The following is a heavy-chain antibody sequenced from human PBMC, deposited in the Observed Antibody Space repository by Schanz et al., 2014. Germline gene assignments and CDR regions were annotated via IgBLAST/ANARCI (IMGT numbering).Heavy chain of an antibody. CDR3: ARVGRNSYGFTSKIDA. CDR2: IAYSGST. Sequence: QVQLQESGPGQVRPSETLSLTCTVSGSDIRGFHWCLIRQSPVKGLEWIGYIAYSGSTNYNPSLQSRVTISPDTSQRQLSLRLTYVSAADTAMYYCARVGRNSYGFTSKIDAWGQGTLVAVSS. V-gene: IGHV4-59*13. D-gene: IGHD3-16*01. CDR1: GSDIRGFH. J-gene: IGHJ5*02.